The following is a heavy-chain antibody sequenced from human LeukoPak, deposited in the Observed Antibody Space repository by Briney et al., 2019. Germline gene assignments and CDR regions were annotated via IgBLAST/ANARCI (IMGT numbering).Heavy chain of an antibody. V-gene: IGHV1-8*03. CDR1: GYTFTTYD. J-gene: IGHJ4*02. CDR2: INPKSGNT. D-gene: IGHD2-21*02. Sequence: ASVKVSCEASGYTFTTYDINWVRQATGQGPEWMGWINPKSGNTGYAQKFQGRVTFSRDTSINTVYLDMTSLRSEDTAVYFCARVGATGATADNWGQGTLVTVSS. CDR3: ARVGATGATADN.